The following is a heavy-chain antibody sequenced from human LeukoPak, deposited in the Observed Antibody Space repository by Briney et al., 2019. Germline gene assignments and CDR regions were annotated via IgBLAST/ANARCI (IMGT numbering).Heavy chain of an antibody. Sequence: GGSLRLSCAASGFTFSSYGMHWVRQAPGKGLEWVAVIWYDGSNKYYADSVKGRFTISRDNSKNTLYLQMNSLRAEDTAVYYCARDHLPYSSYYGMDVWGQGTTVTVSS. D-gene: IGHD6-19*01. CDR1: GFTFSSYG. CDR3: ARDHLPYSSYYGMDV. V-gene: IGHV3-33*01. J-gene: IGHJ6*02. CDR2: IWYDGSNK.